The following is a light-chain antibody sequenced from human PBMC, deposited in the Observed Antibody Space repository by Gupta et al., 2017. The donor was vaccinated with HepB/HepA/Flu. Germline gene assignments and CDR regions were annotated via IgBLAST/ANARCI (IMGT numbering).Light chain of an antibody. Sequence: QSALTQPPSVSGSPGPSVTISCTGTSSDVGSYNSVSWYQQPPGTAPKLMIFEVNNRPSGVTDRFSGSKSGNTASLTISGLQAEDEADYYCSSYTSSSTYVFGGGTRVTVL. V-gene: IGLV2-18*02. J-gene: IGLJ1*01. CDR2: EVN. CDR1: SSDVGSYNS. CDR3: SSYTSSSTYV.